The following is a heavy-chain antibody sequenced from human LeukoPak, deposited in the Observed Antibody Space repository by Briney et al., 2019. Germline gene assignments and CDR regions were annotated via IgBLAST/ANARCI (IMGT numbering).Heavy chain of an antibody. CDR3: APWICISTSCYLDY. CDR2: ISGSSSTI. Sequence: GGSLRLSCAASGFTFSSYSMNWVRQAPGKGLEWVSYISGSSSTIYYANSVKGRFTISRDNAKNSLYLQMNSLRAEDTAVYYCAPWICISTSCYLDYWCQGTLVTVSS. D-gene: IGHD2-2*01. V-gene: IGHV3-48*04. CDR1: GFTFSSYS. J-gene: IGHJ4*02.